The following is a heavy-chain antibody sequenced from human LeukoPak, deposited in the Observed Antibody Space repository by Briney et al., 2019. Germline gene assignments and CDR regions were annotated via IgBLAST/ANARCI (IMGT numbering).Heavy chain of an antibody. CDR1: GGPISSSSYY. V-gene: IGHV4-39*01. CDR2: IYYSGST. Sequence: SETLSLTCTVSGGPISSSSYYWGWIRQPPGKGLEWIASIYYSGSTYYNPSLKSRVTISVDTSKNQFSLKLSSVTAADTAVYYCALSGDRKRTRFDYWGQGTLVTVSS. CDR3: ALSGDRKRTRFDY. J-gene: IGHJ4*02. D-gene: IGHD4-17*01.